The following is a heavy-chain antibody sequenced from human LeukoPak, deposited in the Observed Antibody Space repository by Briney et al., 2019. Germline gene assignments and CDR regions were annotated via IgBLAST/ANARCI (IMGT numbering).Heavy chain of an antibody. J-gene: IGHJ6*03. CDR2: IYMSGST. CDR1: GGSIRSGTDY. V-gene: IGHV4-61*02. Sequence: SQTLSLTCTVSGGSIRSGTDYWSWIRQPAGKGLEWIGCIYMSGSTDYNPSFKSRVTMSVDTSKNQVSLKLRSVTAADTAVYYCARVVWGGDFHYSLDVWGKGTTVIVSS. CDR3: ARVVWGGDFHYSLDV. D-gene: IGHD7-27*01.